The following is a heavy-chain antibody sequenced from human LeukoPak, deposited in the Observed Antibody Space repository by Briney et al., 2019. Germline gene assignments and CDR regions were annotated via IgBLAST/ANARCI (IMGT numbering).Heavy chain of an antibody. D-gene: IGHD6-25*01. CDR3: ADPVAAGDY. CDR1: GFTFSSYA. CDR2: ISYDGSNK. J-gene: IGHJ4*02. V-gene: IGHV3-30-3*01. Sequence: GGSLRLSCAASGFTFSSYAMHWVRKAPGKELEWVAVISYDGSNKYYADSVKGRFTISRDNSKNTLYLQMNSLRAEDTAVYYCADPVAAGDYWGQGTLVTVSS.